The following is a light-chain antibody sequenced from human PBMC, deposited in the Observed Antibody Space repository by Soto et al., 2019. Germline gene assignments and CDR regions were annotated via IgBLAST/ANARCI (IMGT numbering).Light chain of an antibody. V-gene: IGKV3-20*01. CDR1: QSVSSSY. CDR3: QQSGSSPPYT. Sequence: EIVLTQSPGTLSLSPGERATLSCRASQSVSSSYLAWYQQKPGQAPRLLIYGASSRSTGIPDRFSGSGSGTDFTLNISRLEPEDFAVYYCQQSGSSPPYTFGKGTQLEIK. J-gene: IGKJ2*01. CDR2: GAS.